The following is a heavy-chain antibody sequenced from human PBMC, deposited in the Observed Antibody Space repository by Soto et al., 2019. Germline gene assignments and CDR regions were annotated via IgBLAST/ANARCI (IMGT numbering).Heavy chain of an antibody. CDR3: ARGRVVVPAAVMFNCLDP. CDR2: IYYSGKT. V-gene: IGHV4-38-2*01. CDR1: DYSITNGYY. J-gene: IGHJ5*02. Sequence: SETLSLTCAVFDYSITNGYYWGWIRQPPGKGLEWIGSIYYSGKTYYNPSLKSRVTISVDTSKNRFSLKLNSVTAADTAVYYCARGRVVVPAAVMFNCLDPWGQGALVTVSS. D-gene: IGHD2-2*01.